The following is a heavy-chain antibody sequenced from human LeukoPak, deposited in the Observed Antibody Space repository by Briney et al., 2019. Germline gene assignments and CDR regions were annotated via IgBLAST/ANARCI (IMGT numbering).Heavy chain of an antibody. CDR1: GFTFSSYS. Sequence: GFLRLPCSAPGFTFSSYSMNWVRQAPGKGLEWVSVIYSGGSTYYADSVKGRFTISRDNAKNSLYLQMNSLRAEDTALYYCAKDIHDRSGYYDYWGQGTLVTVSS. CDR3: AKDIHDRSGYYDY. D-gene: IGHD3-22*01. J-gene: IGHJ4*02. CDR2: IYSGGST. V-gene: IGHV3-53*05.